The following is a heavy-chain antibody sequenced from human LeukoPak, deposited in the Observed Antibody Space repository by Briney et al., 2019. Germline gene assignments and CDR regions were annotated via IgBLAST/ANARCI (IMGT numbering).Heavy chain of an antibody. D-gene: IGHD3-10*01. CDR2: INPSGGST. J-gene: IGHJ6*03. CDR3: ARDHAFGDYYYYYYMAV. V-gene: IGHV1-46*01. CDR1: GYTFTSYY. Sequence: ASVKVSCKASGYTFTSYYMHWVRQAPGQGLEWMGIINPSGGSTSYAQKFQGRVTMTTDTSTSTAYMELRSLRSDDTAVYYSARDHAFGDYYYYYYMAVWGKGTTVTVSS.